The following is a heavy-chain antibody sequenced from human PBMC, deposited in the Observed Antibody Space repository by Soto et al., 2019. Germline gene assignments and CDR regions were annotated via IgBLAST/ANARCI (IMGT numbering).Heavy chain of an antibody. CDR2: IYYSGST. V-gene: IGHV4-39*01. CDR3: ASNKVLWFGELSVNFDY. CDR1: GGSISSSSYY. Sequence: SETLSLTCTVSGGSISSSSYYWGWIRQPPGKGLEWIGSIYYSGSTYYNPSLKSRVTISVDTSKNQFSLKLSSVTAADTAVYYCASNKVLWFGELSVNFDYWGQGTLVTVSS. D-gene: IGHD3-10*01. J-gene: IGHJ4*02.